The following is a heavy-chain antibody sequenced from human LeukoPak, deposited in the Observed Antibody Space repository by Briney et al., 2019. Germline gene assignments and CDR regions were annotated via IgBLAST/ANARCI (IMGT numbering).Heavy chain of an antibody. CDR3: ASESRPLGYSSSWSEDY. V-gene: IGHV4-39*01. D-gene: IGHD6-13*01. CDR1: GGSISSSSYY. J-gene: IGHJ4*02. Sequence: PSETLSLTCTVSGGSISSSSYYWGWIRQPPGKGLEWIGSIYYSGSTYYNPSLKSRVTIPVDTSKNQFSLKLSSVTAADTAVYYCASESRPLGYSSSWSEDYWGQGTLVTVSS. CDR2: IYYSGST.